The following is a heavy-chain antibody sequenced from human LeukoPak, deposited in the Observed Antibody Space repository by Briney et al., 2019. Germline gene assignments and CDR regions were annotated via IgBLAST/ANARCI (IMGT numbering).Heavy chain of an antibody. V-gene: IGHV3-21*01. J-gene: IGHJ6*02. CDR1: GFTFSSYS. Sequence: GGSLRLSCAASGFTFSSYSMNWVRQAPGKGLEWVSSISSSSSNIYYADSVKGRFTISRDNAKNSLYLQMNSLRAVDTAVYYCARDGVAAASKYYYYYYGMDVWGQGTTVTVSS. CDR3: ARDGVAAASKYYYYYYGMDV. CDR2: ISSSSSNI. D-gene: IGHD6-13*01.